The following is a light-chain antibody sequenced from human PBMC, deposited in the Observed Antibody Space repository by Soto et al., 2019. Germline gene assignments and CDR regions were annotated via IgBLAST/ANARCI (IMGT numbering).Light chain of an antibody. V-gene: IGLV2-14*01. CDR3: SSYAGSSNV. CDR1: STDIGGYNY. J-gene: IGLJ1*01. Sequence: QSALTQPASESGSPGQSITISCSGTSTDIGGYNYVSWYQQHPGKAPKLIIYEVSNRPSGVPDRFSGSKSGSTASLTVSGLQAEDEADYYCSSYAGSSNVFGTGTKVTVL. CDR2: EVS.